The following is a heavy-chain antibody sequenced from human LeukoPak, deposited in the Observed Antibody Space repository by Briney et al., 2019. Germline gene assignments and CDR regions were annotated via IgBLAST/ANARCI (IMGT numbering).Heavy chain of an antibody. J-gene: IGHJ6*03. Sequence: GGSLRLSCAASGFTFSSYWMHWVRQAPGKGLVWVSRINSDGSSTSYADSVKGRFTISRDNAKRSLYLQMNSLRAEDTAVFYCARGVDYHYYYYMDFWGKGTTVTVSS. V-gene: IGHV3-74*01. CDR3: ARGVDYHYYYYMDF. CDR2: INSDGSST. CDR1: GFTFSSYW.